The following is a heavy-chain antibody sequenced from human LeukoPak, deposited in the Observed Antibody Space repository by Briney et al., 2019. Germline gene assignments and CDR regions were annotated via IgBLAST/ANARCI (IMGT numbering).Heavy chain of an antibody. V-gene: IGHV3-20*04. CDR1: GFTFDDYG. D-gene: IGHD3-10*01. J-gene: IGHJ4*02. Sequence: PGGSLGLSCAASGFTFDDYGMSWVRQAPGKGLEWVSGINWNGGSTGYADSVKGRFTISRDNAKNSLYLQMNSLRAEDTALYYCARNYGSGSYRSYYFDYWGQGTLVTVSS. CDR3: ARNYGSGSYRSYYFDY. CDR2: INWNGGST.